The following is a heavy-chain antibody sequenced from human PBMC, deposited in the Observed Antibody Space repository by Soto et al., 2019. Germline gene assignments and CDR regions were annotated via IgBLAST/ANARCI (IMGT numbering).Heavy chain of an antibody. CDR1: GGSISSGGYY. V-gene: IGHV4-31*03. Sequence: SETLSLTCTVSGGSISSGGYYWSWIRQHPGKGLEWIGYIYYSGSTHYNPSLKSRVTISVDTSKNQFSLKLSSVTAADTAVYYCARGVLIGYFDYWGQGTLVTVSS. CDR2: IYYSGST. CDR3: ARGVLIGYFDY. J-gene: IGHJ4*02. D-gene: IGHD3-9*01.